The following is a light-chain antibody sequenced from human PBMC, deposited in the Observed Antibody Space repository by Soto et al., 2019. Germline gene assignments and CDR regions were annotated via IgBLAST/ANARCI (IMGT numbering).Light chain of an antibody. V-gene: IGLV2-8*01. J-gene: IGLJ3*02. CDR3: SSYAGSNNVV. CDR2: EVS. Sequence: HSALTQPPSASGSHGQSVTISCTGTSRDVGSYNYVSWYQQHPGKAPKLLIYEVSKRPSGVPDRFSGSKSGNTASLTVSGLQADDEADYFCSSYAGSNNVVFGGGTKLTVL. CDR1: SRDVGSYNY.